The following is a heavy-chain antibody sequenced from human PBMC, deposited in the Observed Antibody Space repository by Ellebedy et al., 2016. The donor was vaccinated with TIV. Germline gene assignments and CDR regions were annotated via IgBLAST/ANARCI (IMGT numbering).Heavy chain of an antibody. D-gene: IGHD3-10*01. CDR2: ISRDGSNE. J-gene: IGHJ4*02. V-gene: IGHV3-30-3*01. CDR1: GFTFSSHT. CDR3: ARKVRGNDHPFDC. Sequence: GGSLRLXXAASGFTFSSHTMHWVRQAPGKGLEWVAVISRDGSNENYADSVKGRFTISRDNSKNTLYLQMNSLRAEDTAVYYCARKVRGNDHPFDCWGQGTLISVSS.